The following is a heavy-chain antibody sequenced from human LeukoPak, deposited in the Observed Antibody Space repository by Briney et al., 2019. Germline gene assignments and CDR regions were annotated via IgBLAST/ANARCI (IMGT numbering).Heavy chain of an antibody. J-gene: IGHJ4*02. D-gene: IGHD2-15*01. Sequence: GGSLRLSCAASGFTFSSYAMSWVRQAPGKGLEWVSVIYSGGSTYYADSVKGRFTISRDNSKNTLYLQMNSLRDDDTAVYYCAKHSGGSCYSRFDYWGQGTLVTVSS. V-gene: IGHV3-23*03. CDR2: IYSGGST. CDR3: AKHSGGSCYSRFDY. CDR1: GFTFSSYA.